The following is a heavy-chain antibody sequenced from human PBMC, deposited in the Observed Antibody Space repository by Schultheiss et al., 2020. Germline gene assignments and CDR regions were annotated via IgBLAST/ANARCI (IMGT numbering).Heavy chain of an antibody. D-gene: IGHD2-2*01. V-gene: IGHV3-15*01. J-gene: IGHJ6*02. CDR2: IKSKTDGGTT. CDR3: AKKGQMSIVVVPAAIHSMDV. Sequence: GGSLRLSCAASGFTVSSNYMSWVRQAPGKGLEWVGRIKSKTDGGTTDYAAPVKGRFTISRDDSKNTLYLQMNSLRAEDTAVYYCAKKGQMSIVVVPAAIHSMDVWGQGTTVTVSS. CDR1: GFTVSSNY.